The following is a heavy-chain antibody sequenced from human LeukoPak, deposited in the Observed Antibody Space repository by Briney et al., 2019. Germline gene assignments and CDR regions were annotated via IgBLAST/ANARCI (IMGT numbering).Heavy chain of an antibody. D-gene: IGHD1-26*01. CDR1: GFTFSSYE. V-gene: IGHV3-48*03. CDR3: ARGFYSGSYSDYFDY. Sequence: GGSLRLSCAASGFTFSSYEMNWVRQAPGKGLEWVSYISSSGSTIYYADSVKGRFTISRDNAKNSLYLQMNSLRAEDTAVYYCARGFYSGSYSDYFDYWGQGTLVTVSS. J-gene: IGHJ4*02. CDR2: ISSSGSTI.